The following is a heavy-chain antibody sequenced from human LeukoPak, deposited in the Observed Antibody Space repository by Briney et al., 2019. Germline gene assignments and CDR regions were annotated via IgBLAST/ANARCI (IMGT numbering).Heavy chain of an antibody. CDR3: ARDWEMATIGFDAFDI. Sequence: PSETLSLTCTVSGYSISSGYYWGWIRQPPGKGLEWIGSIYHSGSTYYNPSLKSRVTISVDTSKNQFSLKLSSVTAADTAVYYCARDWEMATIGFDAFDIWGQGTMVTVSS. J-gene: IGHJ3*02. D-gene: IGHD5-24*01. CDR1: GYSISSGYY. V-gene: IGHV4-38-2*02. CDR2: IYHSGST.